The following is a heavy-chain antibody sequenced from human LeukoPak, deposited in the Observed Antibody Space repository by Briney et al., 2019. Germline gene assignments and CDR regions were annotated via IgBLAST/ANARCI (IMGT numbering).Heavy chain of an antibody. D-gene: IGHD5-18*01. CDR3: AKARYSYGYTLDY. Sequence: GGSLRPSCAASGFTFSSYGMHWVRQAPGKGLEWVAFIRYDGSNKYYADSVKGRFTISRDNSKNTLYLQMNSLRAEDTAVYYCAKARYSYGYTLDYWGQGTLVAVSS. CDR1: GFTFSSYG. V-gene: IGHV3-30*02. J-gene: IGHJ4*02. CDR2: IRYDGSNK.